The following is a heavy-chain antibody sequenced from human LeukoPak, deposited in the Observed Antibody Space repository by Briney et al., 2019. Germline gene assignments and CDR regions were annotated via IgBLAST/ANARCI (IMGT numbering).Heavy chain of an antibody. CDR1: GFTFSSYS. CDR3: ARDGGDDLN. D-gene: IGHD2-21*01. Sequence: PGGSLRLSCAASGFTFSSYSMNWVRQPPPKGLEWVSYISSSSSTIYYADSVKGRFTISRDNSKNSLYLQMNSLRAADTAVYYCARDGGDDLNWGQGSLVTVSS. V-gene: IGHV3-48*01. CDR2: ISSSSSTI. J-gene: IGHJ4*01.